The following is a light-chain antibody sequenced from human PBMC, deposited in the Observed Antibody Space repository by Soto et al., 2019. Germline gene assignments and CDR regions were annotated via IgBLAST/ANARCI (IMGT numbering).Light chain of an antibody. Sequence: EIVLTQSPATLSLSPGERATLSCRASQSVSSYLAWYQQKPGQAPRLLIYDASNRATGIPARFSGSGSGTDFTLTISSLEPDDFAVYYCQQRSNWPPRASFGGGTKVDIK. CDR1: QSVSSY. CDR2: DAS. J-gene: IGKJ4*01. V-gene: IGKV3-11*01. CDR3: QQRSNWPPRAS.